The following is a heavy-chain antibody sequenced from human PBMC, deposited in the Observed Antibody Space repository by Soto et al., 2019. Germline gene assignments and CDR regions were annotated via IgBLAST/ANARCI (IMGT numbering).Heavy chain of an antibody. D-gene: IGHD3-3*01. Sequence: ASVKVSCKASGYTFTSYDINWVRQATGQGLEWMGWMNPNSGNTGYAQKFQGRVTMTRNTSISTAYMELSSLRSEDTAVYYCARGNYDFWSGYYWLGTFDPWGQGTLVTVSS. CDR3: ARGNYDFWSGYYWLGTFDP. J-gene: IGHJ5*02. CDR1: GYTFTSYD. CDR2: MNPNSGNT. V-gene: IGHV1-8*01.